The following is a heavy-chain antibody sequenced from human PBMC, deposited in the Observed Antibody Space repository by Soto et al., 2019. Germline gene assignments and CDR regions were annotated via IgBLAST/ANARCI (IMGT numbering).Heavy chain of an antibody. CDR2: IYYSGTT. Sequence: PSETLSLTCAVSGYSISSSNWWGWIRQPPGKGLEWIGYIYYSGTTYYNPSLKSRVTISVDTSKNQFSLKLSSVTAADTAVYYCAKSSQSTVTTFAYWGQGTLVTVSS. D-gene: IGHD4-17*01. J-gene: IGHJ4*02. CDR3: AKSSQSTVTTFAY. V-gene: IGHV4-28*01. CDR1: GYSISSSNW.